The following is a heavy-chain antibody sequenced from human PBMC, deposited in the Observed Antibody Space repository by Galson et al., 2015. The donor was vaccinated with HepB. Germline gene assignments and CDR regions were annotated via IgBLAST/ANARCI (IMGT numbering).Heavy chain of an antibody. D-gene: IGHD3-16*01. CDR2: IDPSDSYT. CDR1: GYSFTTYW. Sequence: QSGAEVKKPGESLRISCKGSGYSFTTYWISWVRQMPGKGLEWMGRIDPSDSYTNYSPSFQGQVSISADKSISTAFLQWSSLKGSDTAVYYCARGVGGQRGGMDVWGQGTTVIVSS. V-gene: IGHV5-10-1*04. J-gene: IGHJ6*02. CDR3: ARGVGGQRGGMDV.